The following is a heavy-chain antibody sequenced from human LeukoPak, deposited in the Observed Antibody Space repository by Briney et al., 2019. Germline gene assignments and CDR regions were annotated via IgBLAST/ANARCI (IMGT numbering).Heavy chain of an antibody. CDR1: GFTVSSDY. D-gene: IGHD1-20*01. V-gene: IGHV3-53*05. Sequence: GGSLRLSCAASGFTVSSDYMSWVRQAPGKGLEWVSIIYSGGSTYYADSVKGRFTISRDNSKNTLYLQMNSLRAEDTAVYYCAKDRGGITWLFDYWGQGTLVTVSS. J-gene: IGHJ4*02. CDR3: AKDRGGITWLFDY. CDR2: IYSGGST.